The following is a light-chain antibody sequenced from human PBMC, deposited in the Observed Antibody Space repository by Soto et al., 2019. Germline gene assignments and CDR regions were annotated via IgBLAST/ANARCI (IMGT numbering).Light chain of an antibody. CDR1: QSLLHSNVYNY. Sequence: DIVMTQSPLSLPVTPGEPASISCRSSQSLLHSNVYNYLDWYLQKPGQSPQLLIYLGSNRASGVHDRFSGSGSGTDFTLKISRVEAEDVGVYYCMQALQTPLTFGGGTKVEIK. J-gene: IGKJ4*01. CDR3: MQALQTPLT. CDR2: LGS. V-gene: IGKV2-28*01.